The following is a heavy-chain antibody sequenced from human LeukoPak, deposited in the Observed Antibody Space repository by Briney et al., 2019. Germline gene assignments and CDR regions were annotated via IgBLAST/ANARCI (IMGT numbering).Heavy chain of an antibody. CDR1: GGTFSSYA. D-gene: IGHD5-18*01. Sequence: SVKVSCKASGGTFSSYAISWVRQAPGQGLEWMGGIIPIFGTANYAQKFQGRVTITTDESPSTAYMELSSLRSEDTAVYYCARDRSSGYSYAGFDYWGQGTLVTVSS. V-gene: IGHV1-69*05. CDR3: ARDRSSGYSYAGFDY. CDR2: IIPIFGTA. J-gene: IGHJ4*02.